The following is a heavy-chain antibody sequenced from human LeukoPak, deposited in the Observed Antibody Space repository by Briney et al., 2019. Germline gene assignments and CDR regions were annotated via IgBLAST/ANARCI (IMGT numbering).Heavy chain of an antibody. D-gene: IGHD3-16*02. J-gene: IGHJ5*02. CDR2: IYYSGGT. Sequence: SETLSLTCTVSGGSISTYYWSWIRQPPGKGLEWIGYIYYSGGTNYNPSLKSRVTISVATSKNQFSLKLRSVTAADTAVYYCARDENGYVWGSFRAWGQGTLVTVSS. CDR3: ARDENGYVWGSFRA. V-gene: IGHV4-59*12. CDR1: GGSISTYY.